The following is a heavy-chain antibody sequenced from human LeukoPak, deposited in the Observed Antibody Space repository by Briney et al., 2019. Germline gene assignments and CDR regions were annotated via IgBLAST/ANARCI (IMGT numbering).Heavy chain of an antibody. D-gene: IGHD5-18*01. CDR1: GFIVTNNY. J-gene: IGHJ6*02. CDR2: IYTGGST. Sequence: GGSLRLSCAASGFIVTNNYMTWVRLAPGKGLEWISVIYTGGSTYYADSVKGRFTISRDNSKNTLYLQMSSLRAEDTGIYYCARDGYSYNNYNYGMDVWGQGTTVTVSS. V-gene: IGHV3-66*01. CDR3: ARDGYSYNNYNYGMDV.